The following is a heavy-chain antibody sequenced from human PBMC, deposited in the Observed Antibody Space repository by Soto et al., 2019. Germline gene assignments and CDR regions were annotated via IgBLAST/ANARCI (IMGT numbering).Heavy chain of an antibody. CDR1: DYSISSGYY. D-gene: IGHD1-26*01. Sequence: QVQLQESGPGLVKPSETLSLTCGVSDYSISSGYYWGWIRQPPGKGLEWIGNIYHSGSTHYNPALKSRVTISVDTSKTQFSLKLKSVTAADPAVYYCTRRGSSGTPVDYWGQGTLVTVSS. V-gene: IGHV4-38-2*01. CDR2: IYHSGST. CDR3: TRRGSSGTPVDY. J-gene: IGHJ4*02.